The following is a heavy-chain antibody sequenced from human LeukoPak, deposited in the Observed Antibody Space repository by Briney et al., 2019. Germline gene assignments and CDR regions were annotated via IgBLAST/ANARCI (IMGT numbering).Heavy chain of an antibody. J-gene: IGHJ2*01. D-gene: IGHD5-24*01. CDR2: IYHSGST. Sequence: PSETLSLTCAVSGGSISSDTYSWSWIRQPPGKGLEWIGYIYHSGSTYYNPSLKSQVTISVDKSQNHFSLKLSSVTAADTAVYYRARGKDGYQYWYFDVWGRGTLINVSS. V-gene: IGHV4-30-2*01. CDR3: ARGKDGYQYWYFDV. CDR1: GGSISSDTYS.